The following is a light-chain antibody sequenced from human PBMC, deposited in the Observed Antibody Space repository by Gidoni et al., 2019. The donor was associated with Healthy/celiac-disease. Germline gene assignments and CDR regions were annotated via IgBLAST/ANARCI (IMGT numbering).Light chain of an antibody. V-gene: IGKV4-1*01. Sequence: DIVMTQSPDSLAVSLGERATINCNSSQSVLYSSNNKNYLAWYQQKPGQPPKLLIYWACTRESGVPDRFSGSGSGTDFTLTISSLQAEDVAVYYCQQYYSTPYTFGQGTKLEIK. CDR1: QSVLYSSNNKNY. J-gene: IGKJ2*01. CDR2: WAC. CDR3: QQYYSTPYT.